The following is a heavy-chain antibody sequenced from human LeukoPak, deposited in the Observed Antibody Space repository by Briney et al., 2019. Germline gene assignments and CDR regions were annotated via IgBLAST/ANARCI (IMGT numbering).Heavy chain of an antibody. CDR2: INWNGGST. CDR3: ARWGSGYNLFDY. CDR1: GFIFEDYG. D-gene: IGHD3-3*01. Sequence: GGSLRLSCAPSGFIFEDYGMHWVRQAPGKGLEWVSGINWNGGSTGYADSVKGRFTISRDNAKNSLYLQMNSLRAVDTALYYCARWGSGYNLFDYWGQGILVTVSS. V-gene: IGHV3-20*04. J-gene: IGHJ4*02.